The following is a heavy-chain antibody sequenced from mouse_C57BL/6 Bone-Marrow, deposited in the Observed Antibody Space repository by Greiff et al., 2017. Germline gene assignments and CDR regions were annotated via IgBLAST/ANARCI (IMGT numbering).Heavy chain of an antibody. CDR2: IYPRDGST. J-gene: IGHJ1*03. CDR1: GYTFTSYD. V-gene: IGHV1-85*01. Sequence: QVQLQQSGPELVKPGASVTLSCKASGYTFTSYDINWVQQRPGQGLEWIGWIYPRDGSTKYTEKFTGKVTLTVDTSSSTAYMVLHSLTSQDSAVYFCARDYGSSYWYFDVWGTGTTVTVSS. D-gene: IGHD1-1*01. CDR3: ARDYGSSYWYFDV.